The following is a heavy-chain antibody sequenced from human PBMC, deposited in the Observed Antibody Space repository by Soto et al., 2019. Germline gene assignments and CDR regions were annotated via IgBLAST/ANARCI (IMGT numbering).Heavy chain of an antibody. CDR3: ASGPHAYCSSTSCYTLEGLYGMDV. J-gene: IGHJ6*02. CDR1: GGTFSSYA. Sequence: ASVKVSCKASGGTFSSYAISWVRQAPGQGLEWMGGIIPIFGTANYAQKFQGRVTITADESTSTAYMELSSLRSEDTAVYYCASGPHAYCSSTSCYTLEGLYGMDVWGQGTTVTVSS. CDR2: IIPIFGTA. D-gene: IGHD2-2*02. V-gene: IGHV1-69*13.